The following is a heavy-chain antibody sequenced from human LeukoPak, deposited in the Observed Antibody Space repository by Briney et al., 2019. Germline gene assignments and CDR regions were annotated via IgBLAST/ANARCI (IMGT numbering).Heavy chain of an antibody. CDR1: GFTFSSYA. Sequence: GGPLRLSCAASGFTFSSYAMSWVRQAPGKGLEWVSGISGSGGSTYYADSVKGRFTISRDNSKNTLYLQVNSLRAEDSAVYYCAKVGAYYYYYGMDVWGQGTTVSVS. D-gene: IGHD1-26*01. V-gene: IGHV3-23*01. CDR3: AKVGAYYYYYGMDV. J-gene: IGHJ6*02. CDR2: ISGSGGST.